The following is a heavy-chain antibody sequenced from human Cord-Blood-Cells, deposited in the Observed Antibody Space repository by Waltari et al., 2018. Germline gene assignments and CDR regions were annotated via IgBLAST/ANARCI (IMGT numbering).Heavy chain of an antibody. CDR1: GGSISSSSYY. D-gene: IGHD3-10*01. Sequence: QLQLQESGPGLVKPSETLSLTCTVSGGSISSSSYYWGWIRQPPGKGLEWIGSIYYSGSTYYNPSLKSRVTISVDTSKIQFSLKLSSVTAADTAVYYCARHYGSGSYYWYFDLWGRGTLVTVSS. J-gene: IGHJ2*01. V-gene: IGHV4-39*01. CDR3: ARHYGSGSYYWYFDL. CDR2: IYYSGST.